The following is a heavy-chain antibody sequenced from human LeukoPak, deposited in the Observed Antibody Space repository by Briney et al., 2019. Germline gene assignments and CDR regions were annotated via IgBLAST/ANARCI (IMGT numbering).Heavy chain of an antibody. D-gene: IGHD6-13*01. V-gene: IGHV3-11*01. J-gene: IGHJ5*02. CDR1: GFSFSDYH. CDR2: ITFSGRTI. Sequence: GGSLRLSCAASGFSFSDYHMIWIRQPPGKGLEWVSYITFSGRTIHYADSVKGRFTISGDNARSSLYLQMNSLRAEDTAVYYCARLGSSWPKWFDPWGQGTLVTVSS. CDR3: ARLGSSWPKWFDP.